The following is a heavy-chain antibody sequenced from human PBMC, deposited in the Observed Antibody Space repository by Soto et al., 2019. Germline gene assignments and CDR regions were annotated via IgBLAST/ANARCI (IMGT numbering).Heavy chain of an antibody. CDR2: IRAYNGYT. CDR1: GYTFTSYG. CDR3: ARASDGYRSGWYVGYFDY. V-gene: IGHV1-18*04. Sequence: GASVKVSCKASGYTFTSYGISWVRQAPGQGLEWMGWIRAYNGYTNYAQKFQGRVTVTTDTSTSTACMELRSLISDDTAVYYCARASDGYRSGWYVGYFDYWGQGTLVTVSS. J-gene: IGHJ4*02. D-gene: IGHD6-19*01.